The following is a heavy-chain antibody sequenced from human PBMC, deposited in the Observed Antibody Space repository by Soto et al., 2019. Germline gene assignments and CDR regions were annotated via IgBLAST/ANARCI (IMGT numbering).Heavy chain of an antibody. CDR1: GFTVSSNY. CDR2: IYSGGST. Sequence: EVQLVESGGGLVQPGGSLRLSCAASGFTVSSNYMSWVRQAPGKGLEWVSVIYSGGSTYYADSVKGRFTISRDNSKNTLYLQMNSLRAEDTAGYYCARVRYASYYFDYWGQGTLVTVSS. D-gene: IGHD3-16*01. CDR3: ARVRYASYYFDY. V-gene: IGHV3-66*01. J-gene: IGHJ4*02.